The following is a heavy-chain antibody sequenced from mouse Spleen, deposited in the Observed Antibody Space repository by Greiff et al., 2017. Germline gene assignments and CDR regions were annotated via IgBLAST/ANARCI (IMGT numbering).Heavy chain of an antibody. Sequence: VQLKESGGGLVKPGGSLKLSCAASGFTFSDYGMAWVRQAPGKGPEWVAFISNLAYSIYYADTVTGRFTISRENAKNTLYLEMSSLRSEDTAMYYCARGGLGKGPFDYWGQGTTLTVSS. CDR3: ARGGLGKGPFDY. V-gene: IGHV5-15*01. CDR2: ISNLAYSI. D-gene: IGHD4-1*01. CDR1: GFTFSDYG. J-gene: IGHJ2*01.